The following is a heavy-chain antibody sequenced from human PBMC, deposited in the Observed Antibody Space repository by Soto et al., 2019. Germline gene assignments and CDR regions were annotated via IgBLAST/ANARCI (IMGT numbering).Heavy chain of an antibody. Sequence: SETLSLTCTVSGGSISSGGYYWSWIRQHPGKGLEWIGYIYYSGSTYYNPSLKSRVTISVDTSKNQFSLKLSSVTAADTAVYYCARYDRAKVSDYVSYFDYWGQGTLVTVSS. CDR3: ARYDRAKVSDYVSYFDY. CDR2: IYYSGST. D-gene: IGHD4-17*01. J-gene: IGHJ4*02. CDR1: GGSISSGGYY. V-gene: IGHV4-31*03.